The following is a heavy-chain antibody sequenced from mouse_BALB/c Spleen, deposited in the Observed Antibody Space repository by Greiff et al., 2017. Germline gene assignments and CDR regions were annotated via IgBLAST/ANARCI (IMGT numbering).Heavy chain of an antibody. J-gene: IGHJ2*01. CDR2: INPSTGYT. CDR1: GYTFTSYW. CDR3: ATSLLRPY. D-gene: IGHD1-2*01. Sequence: VQLQQSGAELAKPGASVKMSCKASGYTFTSYWMHWVKQRPGQGLEWIGYINPSTGYTEYNQKFKDKATLTADKSSSTAYMQLSSLTSEDSAVYYCATSLLRPYWGQGTTLTVSS. V-gene: IGHV1-7*01.